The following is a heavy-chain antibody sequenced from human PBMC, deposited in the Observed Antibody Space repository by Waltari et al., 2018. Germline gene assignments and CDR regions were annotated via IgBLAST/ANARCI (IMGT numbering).Heavy chain of an antibody. J-gene: IGHJ5*02. D-gene: IGHD1-1*01. CDR1: GYMFRNFG. CDR3: ARDRRDDNNSVRWLDP. V-gene: IGHV1-18*01. CDR2: LSAYNGNT. Sequence: QIQLVQSGGEVKKPGASVNVSCQASGYMFRNFGIFWVRQAPGQGLEYMGWLSAYNGNTNYAQNCQGRLTLTTDTSASTAYMELSSLTSDDTAVYFCARDRRDDNNSVRWLDPWGQGTLVTVSS.